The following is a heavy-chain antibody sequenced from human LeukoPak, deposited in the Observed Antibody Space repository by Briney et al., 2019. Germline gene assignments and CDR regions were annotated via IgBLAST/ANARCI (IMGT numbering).Heavy chain of an antibody. CDR2: ISAYNGNT. CDR1: GYTFTSYG. J-gene: IGHJ4*02. D-gene: IGHD6-13*01. Sequence: GASVKVSCKASGYTFTSYGISWVRQAPGQGLEWMGWISAYNGNTNYAQKLQGRVTMTTDTSTSTAYMELRSLRSDDTAVYYCARVGVPRPVYSSSWYFDYWGQGTLVTVSS. V-gene: IGHV1-18*01. CDR3: ARVGVPRPVYSSSWYFDY.